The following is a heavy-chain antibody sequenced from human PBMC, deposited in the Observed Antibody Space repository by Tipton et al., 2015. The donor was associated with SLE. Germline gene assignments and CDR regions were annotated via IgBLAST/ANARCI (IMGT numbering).Heavy chain of an antibody. CDR2: SRNRVYRYTT. Sequence: SLRLSCAASGFTFSDHYMDWVRQAPGKGLEWVARSRNRVYRYTTEYAASVKGRFTISRDDSNSSLYLQMNSLRAEDTAVYYCARATMTTVTSRYFDYWGQGTLVTVSS. CDR1: GFTFSDHY. V-gene: IGHV3-72*01. D-gene: IGHD4-17*01. J-gene: IGHJ4*02. CDR3: ARATMTTVTSRYFDY.